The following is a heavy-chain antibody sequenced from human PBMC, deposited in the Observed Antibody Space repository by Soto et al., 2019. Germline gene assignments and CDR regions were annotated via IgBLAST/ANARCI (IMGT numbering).Heavy chain of an antibody. CDR2: IYPGDSDT. V-gene: IGHV5-51*01. D-gene: IGHD6-13*01. CDR3: ARRRSSSWDFDY. J-gene: IGHJ4*02. CDR1: GYPFSYFW. Sequence: GESLKISCKGSGYPFSYFWIAWVRQMPGKGLEWMGIIYPGDSDTTYSPAFQGQVTISVDKSISTAYLQWNSLRASDTAMYYCARRRSSSWDFDYWGQGTQVTVSS.